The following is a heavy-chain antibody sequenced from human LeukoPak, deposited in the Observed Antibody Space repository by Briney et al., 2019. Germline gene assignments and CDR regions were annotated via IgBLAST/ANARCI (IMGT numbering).Heavy chain of an antibody. CDR1: GFTFRSYA. V-gene: IGHV3-23*01. CDR2: ISCRGDNR. J-gene: IGHJ5*02. D-gene: IGHD4-11*01. Sequence: GGSLRLSCAASGFTFRSYAMNWVRQAPGKGLEWVSSISCRGDNRYYADSVKGRFITASDNSNNTLFLQMNSLRAENTAVYYCAKAASGNYVNWFDPWGQGTLVTVSS. CDR3: AKAASGNYVNWFDP.